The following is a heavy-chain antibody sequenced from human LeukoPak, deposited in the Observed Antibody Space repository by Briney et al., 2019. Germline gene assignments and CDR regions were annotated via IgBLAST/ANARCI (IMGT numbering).Heavy chain of an antibody. CDR3: ARVRVGATATGAFDP. Sequence: GGSLRLSCAASGFTFSSYALHWVRQPPGKGLEWVAVISYDGGNEYYADSVKGRFTISRDNSKNTLYLQMNSLRAEDTSMYYCARVRVGATATGAFDPWGQGTLVTVSS. J-gene: IGHJ5*02. CDR1: GFTFSSYA. D-gene: IGHD1-26*01. V-gene: IGHV3-30*04. CDR2: ISYDGGNE.